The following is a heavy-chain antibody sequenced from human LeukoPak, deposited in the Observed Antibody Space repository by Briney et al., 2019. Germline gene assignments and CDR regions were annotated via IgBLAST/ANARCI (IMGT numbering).Heavy chain of an antibody. CDR1: GFTFSSYA. CDR3: AKVPLPAPEWLPDDAFDI. CDR2: ISGSGGST. J-gene: IGHJ3*02. Sequence: PGGSLRLSCAASGFTFSSYAMSWVRQAPGKGLEWVSAISGSGGSTYYADSVKGRFTISRDNSKNTLYLQMNSLRAEDTAVYYCAKVPLPAPEWLPDDAFDIWGQGTMVTVSS. D-gene: IGHD3-3*01. V-gene: IGHV3-23*01.